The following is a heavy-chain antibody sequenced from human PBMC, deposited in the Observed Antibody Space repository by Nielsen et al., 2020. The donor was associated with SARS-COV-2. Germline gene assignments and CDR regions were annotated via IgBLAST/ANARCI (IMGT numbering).Heavy chain of an antibody. J-gene: IGHJ6*02. CDR3: ARGFTTYSSGWQYLSYYYYGMDV. V-gene: IGHV1-8*01. CDR2: MNPNSGNT. Sequence: ASVKVSCKASGYTFTSYDINWVRQATGQGLEWMGWMNPNSGNTGYAQKFQGRVTMTRNTSISTAYMELSSLRSEDTAVYYCARGFTTYSSGWQYLSYYYYGMDVWGQGTTVTVSS. CDR1: GYTFTSYD. D-gene: IGHD6-19*01.